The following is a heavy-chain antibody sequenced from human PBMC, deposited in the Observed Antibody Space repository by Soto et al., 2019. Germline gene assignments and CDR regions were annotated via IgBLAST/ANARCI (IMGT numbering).Heavy chain of an antibody. V-gene: IGHV1-2*04. CDR3: ARDRGSSSALSVYYYMDV. CDR2: INPNSGGT. Sequence: ASVKVSCKASGYTFTGYYMHWVRHAPGQGLEWMGWINPNSGGTNYAQKFQGWVTMTRDTSISTAYMELSRLRSDDTAVYYYARDRGSSSALSVYYYMDVWGKGTTVTVSS. CDR1: GYTFTGYY. J-gene: IGHJ6*03. D-gene: IGHD6-13*01.